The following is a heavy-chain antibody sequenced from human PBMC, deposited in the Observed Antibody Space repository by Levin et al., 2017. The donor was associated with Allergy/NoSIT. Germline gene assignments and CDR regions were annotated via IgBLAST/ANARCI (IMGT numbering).Heavy chain of an antibody. D-gene: IGHD3-16*02. CDR2: INHSGST. CDR3: ARGDYVWGSYRYTRDDAFDI. V-gene: IGHV4-34*01. CDR1: GGSFSGYY. Sequence: SETLSLTCAVYGGSFSGYYWSWIRQPPGKGLEWIGEINHSGSTNYNPSLKSRVTISVDTSKNQFSLKLSSVTAADTAVYYCARGDYVWGSYRYTRDDAFDIWGQGTMVTVSS. J-gene: IGHJ3*02.